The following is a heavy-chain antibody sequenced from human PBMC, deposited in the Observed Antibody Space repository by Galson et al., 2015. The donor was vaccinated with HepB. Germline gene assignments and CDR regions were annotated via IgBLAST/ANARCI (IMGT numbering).Heavy chain of an antibody. CDR2: ISYDGSNK. CDR1: GFTFSSYG. V-gene: IGHV3-30*18. D-gene: IGHD3-10*01. J-gene: IGHJ4*02. CDR3: AKNLGWFGEFDY. Sequence: SLRLSCEASGFTFSSYGMHWVRQAPGKGLEWVAVISYDGSNKYYADTVQGRFTISRDNSKNTLYLQMNSLRAEDTAVYYCAKNLGWFGEFDYWGQGTLVTVSS.